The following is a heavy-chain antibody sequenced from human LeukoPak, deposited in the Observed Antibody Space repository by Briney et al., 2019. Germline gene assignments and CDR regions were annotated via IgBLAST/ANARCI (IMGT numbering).Heavy chain of an antibody. CDR2: INHSGST. CDR3: ARGKEVITMLRGLKPGYYFDY. CDR1: GGSFSGYY. Sequence: PSETLSLTCAVHGGSFSGYYWSWIRQPPGKGLEWIGEINHSGSTKYNPSLKSRVTISVDTSKNQFSLNLSSVTAADTAVYYCARGKEVITMLRGLKPGYYFDYWGQGTLVTVSS. V-gene: IGHV4-34*01. J-gene: IGHJ4*02. D-gene: IGHD3-10*01.